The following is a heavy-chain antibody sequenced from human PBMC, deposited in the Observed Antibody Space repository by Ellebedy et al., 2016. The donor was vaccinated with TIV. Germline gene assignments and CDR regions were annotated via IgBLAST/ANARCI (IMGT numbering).Heavy chain of an antibody. CDR3: ARDPRPYLRYGHYDC. CDR1: GFTFSSFA. CDR2: INDISSHI. J-gene: IGHJ4*02. Sequence: GESLKISCAASGFTFSSFAMNWVRQAPGKGLEWVSSINDISSHIYYADSVKGRFTISRDNANNLVSLQMNNLRADDTAVYFCARDPRPYLRYGHYDCWGQGTLVTVSS. D-gene: IGHD3-9*01. V-gene: IGHV3-21*01.